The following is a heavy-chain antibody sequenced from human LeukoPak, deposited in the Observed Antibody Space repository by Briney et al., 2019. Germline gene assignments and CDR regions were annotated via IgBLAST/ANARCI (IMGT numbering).Heavy chain of an antibody. CDR2: IYRGGST. J-gene: IGHJ4*02. CDR1: GFTVSPNY. D-gene: IGHD2-15*01. CDR3: ASASCSGSSCYSGYFDY. Sequence: PGGSLRLSCEVFGFTVSPNYMSWVRQAPGKGLEWVSVIYRGGSTYYADSVRDRFIISRDNSKNPLYLQMNSLRAEDTAVYYCASASCSGSSCYSGYFDYWGQGTLVTVSS. V-gene: IGHV3-53*01.